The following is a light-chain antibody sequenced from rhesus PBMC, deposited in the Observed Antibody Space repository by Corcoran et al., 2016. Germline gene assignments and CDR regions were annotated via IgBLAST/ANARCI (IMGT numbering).Light chain of an antibody. J-gene: IGKJ2*01. CDR1: ENVNNY. CDR3: QHNYGTPHS. V-gene: IGKV1-74*01. CDR2: KAS. Sequence: DIQMTQSPSSLSASVGDRVTITCRTSENVNNYLNWYQQKPGKAPKPLSYKASTLQSGFQSRFSGSGSGTDYTFTISSLQSEDVATYYCQHNYGTPHSFGQGTKVEIK.